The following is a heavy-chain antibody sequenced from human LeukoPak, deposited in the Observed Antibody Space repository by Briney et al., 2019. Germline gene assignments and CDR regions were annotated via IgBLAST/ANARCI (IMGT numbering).Heavy chain of an antibody. D-gene: IGHD2/OR15-2a*01. CDR2: VGQRETP. J-gene: IGHJ5*01. V-gene: IGHV4-34*10. CDR3: ARTQYYSAAGTLSWGPKERRPKLWFDS. Sequence: SETLSLTRAFSRGSFIEDHWSWIRQSPWRGLEWIGLVGQRETPTHNPSLKSRVSMSADTSRKQFSLRLFSVNTADSAVYFCARTQYYSAAGTLSWGPKERRPKLWFDSWGQGALVTVSP. CDR1: RGSFIEDH.